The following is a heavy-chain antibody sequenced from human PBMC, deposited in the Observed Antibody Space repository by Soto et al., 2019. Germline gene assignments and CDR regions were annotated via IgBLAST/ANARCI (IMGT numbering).Heavy chain of an antibody. J-gene: IGHJ4*02. CDR2: VYSSGTT. V-gene: IGHV4-4*07. CDR1: GGSMYSYW. CDR3: ARDIGSYAYAEGY. Sequence: SESLSLTSRVSGGSMYSYWWSWIRQPAGKGLEWIGRVYSSGTTDYNPSLNSRATMSVETSKNQFSLKLTSVTAADTAVYYCARDIGSYAYAEGYWGQGIQVTVSS. D-gene: IGHD2-2*01.